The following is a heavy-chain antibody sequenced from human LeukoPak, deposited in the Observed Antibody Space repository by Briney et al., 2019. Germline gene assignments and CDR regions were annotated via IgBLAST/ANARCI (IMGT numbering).Heavy chain of an antibody. CDR1: GFTFDDYG. J-gene: IGHJ3*02. CDR2: INWNGGST. V-gene: IGHV3-20*04. CDR3: ARGYCTSTSCYGVAAFDI. Sequence: PGGSLRLSCAASGFTFDDYGMSWVRQAPGKGLEWVSGINWNGGSTGYADSVKGRFTISGNSAKNSLYLQMNSLRAEDTALYYCARGYCTSTSCYGVAAFDIWGQGTMVTVSS. D-gene: IGHD2-2*01.